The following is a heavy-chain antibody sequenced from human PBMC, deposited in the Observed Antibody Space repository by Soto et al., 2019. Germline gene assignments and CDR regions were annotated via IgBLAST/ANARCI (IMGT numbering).Heavy chain of an antibody. V-gene: IGHV3-23*01. Sequence: GGFLRLSWAVPGVIFSSYAISWVRQAPGKGLEWVSSISGSGGSTYYADSVKGRFTISRDNSKNTVYLQMNSLRAEDTAVYYCAKAPRGYGYAPYYFDYWGQGNQVTVSS. D-gene: IGHD5-18*01. J-gene: IGHJ4*02. CDR1: GVIFSSYA. CDR2: ISGSGGST. CDR3: AKAPRGYGYAPYYFDY.